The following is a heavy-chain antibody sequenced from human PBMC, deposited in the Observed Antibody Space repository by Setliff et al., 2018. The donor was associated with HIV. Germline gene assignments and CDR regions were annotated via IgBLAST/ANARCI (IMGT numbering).Heavy chain of an antibody. Sequence: LSLTCAVYGGSFSGYYWSWIRQPPGKGLEWIGYIYYNGNAYYYNPSLKSRTTISLDTSMNQSSLKLTSVTAADTAVYYCAREVDVVTTSDAFDIWGQGTMVTVSS. CDR3: AREVDVVTTSDAFDI. CDR1: GGSFSGYY. D-gene: IGHD2-21*02. J-gene: IGHJ3*02. V-gene: IGHV4-30-4*08. CDR2: IYYNGNA.